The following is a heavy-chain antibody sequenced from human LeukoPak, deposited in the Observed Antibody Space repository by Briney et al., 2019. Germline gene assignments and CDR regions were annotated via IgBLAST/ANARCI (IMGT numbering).Heavy chain of an antibody. V-gene: IGHV3-30*18. D-gene: IGHD4-17*01. CDR3: AKWGRVTTVTTETPREDY. J-gene: IGHJ4*02. Sequence: GGSLRLSCAASGFTFSSYGMHWVRQAPGKGLEWVAVISYDGSNKYYADSVKGRFTISRDNSKNTLYLQMNSLRVEDTAVYYCAKWGRVTTVTTETPREDYWGQGTLVTVSS. CDR1: GFTFSSYG. CDR2: ISYDGSNK.